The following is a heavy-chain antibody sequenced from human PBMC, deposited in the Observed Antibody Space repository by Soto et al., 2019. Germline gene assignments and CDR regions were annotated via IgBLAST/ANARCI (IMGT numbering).Heavy chain of an antibody. D-gene: IGHD1-26*01. CDR2: MNPNSGNT. CDR1: GYTFTSYD. CDR3: ARLGEWELLPSRGHIDP. Sequence: QVQLVQSGAEVKKPGASVKVSCKASGYTFTSYDINWVRQATGQGLEWMGWMNPNSGNTGYAQKFQGRVTMTRNTSXSXXDKELSSLRSEDTAVYYCARLGEWELLPSRGHIDPWGQGTLVTVSS. J-gene: IGHJ5*02. V-gene: IGHV1-8*01.